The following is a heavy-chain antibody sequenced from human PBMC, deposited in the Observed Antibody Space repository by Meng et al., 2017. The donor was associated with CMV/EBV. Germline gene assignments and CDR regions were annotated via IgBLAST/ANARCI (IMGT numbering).Heavy chain of an antibody. Sequence: SETLSLTCTVSGGSISSSSYCWGWIRQPPGKGLEWIGSIYYSGSTYYNPSLKSRVTISVDTSKNQFSLKLSSVTAADTAVYYCAIIGYKEWDYWGQGTLVTVSS. D-gene: IGHD3-3*01. CDR2: IYYSGST. J-gene: IGHJ4*02. CDR3: AIIGYKEWDY. V-gene: IGHV4-39*07. CDR1: GGSISSSSYC.